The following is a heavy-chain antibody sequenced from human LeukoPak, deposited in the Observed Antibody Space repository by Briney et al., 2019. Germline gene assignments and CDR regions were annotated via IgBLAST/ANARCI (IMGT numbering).Heavy chain of an antibody. D-gene: IGHD6-19*01. Sequence: GGSLRPSCAASGFTVSSNYMSWVRQAPGKGLEWVSVIYSGGSTYYADSVKGRFTISRDNSKNTLYLQINSLRAEDTAVYYCARGIAVAGGLDAFDIWGQGTMVTVSS. CDR1: GFTVSSNY. V-gene: IGHV3-53*01. CDR2: IYSGGST. J-gene: IGHJ3*02. CDR3: ARGIAVAGGLDAFDI.